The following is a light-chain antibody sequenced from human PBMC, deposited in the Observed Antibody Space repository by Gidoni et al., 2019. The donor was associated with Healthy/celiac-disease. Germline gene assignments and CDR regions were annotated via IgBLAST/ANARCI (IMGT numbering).Light chain of an antibody. J-gene: IGLJ2*01. V-gene: IGLV3-19*01. CDR3: NSRDSSGNLVV. Sequence: SSELPQDPAVSVALGQTVRITCKGDSLRSYYASWYQQKPGQAPVLVIYGKNNRPSGIPDRFSGSSSGNTASLTITGAQAEDEADYYCNSRDSSGNLVVFGGGTKLTVL. CDR1: SLRSYY. CDR2: GKN.